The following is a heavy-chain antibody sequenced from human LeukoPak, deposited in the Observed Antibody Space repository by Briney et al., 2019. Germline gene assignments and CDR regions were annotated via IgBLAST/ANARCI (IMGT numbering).Heavy chain of an antibody. CDR3: AAELVRYSSSGGH. J-gene: IGHJ4*02. CDR2: IVVGSGNT. Sequence: GTSVKVSCKASGFTFTSSAVQWVRQARGQRREWIGWIVVGSGNTNYAQKFQERVTITRDMSTSTAYMELSSLRSEDTAVYYCAAELVRYSSSGGHWGQGTLVTVSS. CDR1: GFTFTSSA. V-gene: IGHV1-58*01. D-gene: IGHD6-13*01.